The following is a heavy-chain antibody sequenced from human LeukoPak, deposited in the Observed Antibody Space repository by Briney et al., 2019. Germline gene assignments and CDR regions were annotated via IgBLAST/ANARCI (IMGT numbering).Heavy chain of an antibody. CDR3: ARGVRLQRSSYNWFDP. Sequence: SETLSLTCAVYGGSFSGYYWSWIRQPPGKGLEWIGEINHSGSTNYNLSLKSRVTISVDTSKNQFSLKLSSVTAADTAVYYCARGVRLQRSSYNWFDPWGQGTLVTVSS. CDR1: GGSFSGYY. V-gene: IGHV4-34*01. D-gene: IGHD6-6*01. CDR2: INHSGST. J-gene: IGHJ5*02.